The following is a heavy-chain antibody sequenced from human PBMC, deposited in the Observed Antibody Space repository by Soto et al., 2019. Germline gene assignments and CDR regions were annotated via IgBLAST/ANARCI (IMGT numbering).Heavy chain of an antibody. CDR3: ATQAGYSSSYTFDY. J-gene: IGHJ4*02. CDR2: IYYSGST. Sequence: PSETLSLTCTVSGGSISSYYWSWIRQPPGKGLEWIGYIYYSGSTNYNPSLKSRVTISVDTSKNQFSLKLSSVTAADTAVYYCATQAGYSSSYTFDYWGQGTLVTVSS. CDR1: GGSISSYY. D-gene: IGHD6-6*01. V-gene: IGHV4-59*01.